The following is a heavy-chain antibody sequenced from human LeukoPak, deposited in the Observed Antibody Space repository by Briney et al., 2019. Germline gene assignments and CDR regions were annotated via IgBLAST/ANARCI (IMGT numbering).Heavy chain of an antibody. J-gene: IGHJ4*02. CDR2: ISGDNGKT. CDR3: ARDERSVAAGSLGYFDY. Sequence: ASVKVSCKASGYTFSNFGISWVRQAPGQGLEWMGWISGDNGKTNSAPRPQGRITMTTDTSTNTAYMEVRAVRPDDTAMYYCARDERSVAAGSLGYFDYWGQGTLVTVSS. CDR1: GYTFSNFG. D-gene: IGHD6-13*01. V-gene: IGHV1-18*01.